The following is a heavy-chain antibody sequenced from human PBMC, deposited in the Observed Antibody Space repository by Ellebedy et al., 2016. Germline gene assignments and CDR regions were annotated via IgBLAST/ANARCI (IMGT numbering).Heavy chain of an antibody. J-gene: IGHJ4*02. V-gene: IGHV4-59*08. D-gene: IGHD4-11*01. CDR2: IFYTGTT. Sequence: SETLSLTCTVSGGSISSYYWSWIRQPPGKGLEWIGYIFYTGTTFYNPSLKSRLTISVDTSKDQFSVSLTSVTAADTALYFCARLDFSNAGGFFDYWGQGILVTVSS. CDR3: ARLDFSNAGGFFDY. CDR1: GGSISSYY.